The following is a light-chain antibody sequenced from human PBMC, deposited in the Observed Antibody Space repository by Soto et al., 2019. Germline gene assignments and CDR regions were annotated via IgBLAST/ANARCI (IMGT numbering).Light chain of an antibody. CDR2: SAS. CDR3: RHYNNAPYT. J-gene: IGKJ2*01. V-gene: IGKV1-27*01. CDR1: QGISNY. Sequence: DIQMTQSPSSLSASVGDRVTITCRASQGISNYLAWYQQKPGKVPKLLIYSASTLQSGVPSRFSGSGSGTDFNLTISSLEPEDVATYYCRHYNNAPYTFGQETKLEIK.